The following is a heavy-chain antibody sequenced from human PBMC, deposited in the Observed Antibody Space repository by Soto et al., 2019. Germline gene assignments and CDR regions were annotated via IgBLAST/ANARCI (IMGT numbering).Heavy chain of an antibody. J-gene: IGHJ4*02. CDR3: AKGLLLWLGEGLGY. Sequence: EVQLLEYGGGLVQPGGSLRLSCAASGFTFSSYAMSWVRQSPGKGLEWVSAISGSGGSTYYADSVKGRFTISRDNSKNRVDLQMNSLRAEDTAVYYCAKGLLLWLGEGLGYWGQGTLVTVSS. CDR2: ISGSGGST. CDR1: GFTFSSYA. D-gene: IGHD3-10*01. V-gene: IGHV3-23*01.